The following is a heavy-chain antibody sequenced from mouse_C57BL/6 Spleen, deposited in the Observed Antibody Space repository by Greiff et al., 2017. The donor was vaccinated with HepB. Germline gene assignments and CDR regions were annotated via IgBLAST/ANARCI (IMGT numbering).Heavy chain of an antibody. CDR3: APLLSYYYAMDY. CDR2: IHPNSGST. V-gene: IGHV1-64*01. J-gene: IGHJ4*01. CDR1: GYTFTSYW. D-gene: IGHD2-10*01. Sequence: QVQLQQSGAELVKPGASVKLSCKASGYTFTSYWMHWVKQRPGQGLEWIGMIHPNSGSTNYNEKFKSKATLTVDKSSSTAYMQLSSLTSEDSAVYYCAPLLSYYYAMDYWGQGTSVTVSS.